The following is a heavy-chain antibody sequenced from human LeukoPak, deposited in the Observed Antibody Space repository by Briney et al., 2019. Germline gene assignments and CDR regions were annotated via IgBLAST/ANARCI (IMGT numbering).Heavy chain of an antibody. J-gene: IGHJ4*02. Sequence: GGSLRLSCSAYGFTFSSYAMHWVRQAPGKGLEYVSAISSNGGSTHYADSVKGRFTISRDNAKNALYLQMNSLRVEDTAVYYCATEDYSGYDFYDYWGQGSLVTVSS. CDR3: ATEDYSGYDFYDY. CDR2: ISSNGGST. D-gene: IGHD5-12*01. V-gene: IGHV3-64*04. CDR1: GFTFSSYA.